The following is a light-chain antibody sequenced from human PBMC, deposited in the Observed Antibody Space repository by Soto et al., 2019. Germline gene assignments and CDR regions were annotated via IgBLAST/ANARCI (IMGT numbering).Light chain of an antibody. CDR2: GAS. V-gene: IGKV3-20*01. CDR3: QQYASSPLT. CDR1: QSVGSNY. Sequence: EIVLTQSPGTLSLSPGERATLSCRATQSVGSNYLAWYQQKPGQAPRLLIYGASSRATGSPDRFSGGGSGTDFTLTISRLEPEDFAVYYCQQYASSPLTFGGGTKVEIK. J-gene: IGKJ4*01.